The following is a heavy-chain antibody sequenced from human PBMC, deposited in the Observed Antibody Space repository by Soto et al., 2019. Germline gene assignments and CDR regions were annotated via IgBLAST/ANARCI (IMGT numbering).Heavy chain of an antibody. V-gene: IGHV3-23*01. CDR2: ISGSGGST. CDR1: GFAFSSYA. Sequence: GGSLSLSCAASGFAFSSYAMSWVRQAPGKGLEWVSAISGSGGSTYYADSVKGRFTISRDNSKNTLYLQMNSLRAEDTAVYYCAVIIYDFWSGYYNGMDVWGQGTTVTVSS. J-gene: IGHJ6*02. D-gene: IGHD3-3*01. CDR3: AVIIYDFWSGYYNGMDV.